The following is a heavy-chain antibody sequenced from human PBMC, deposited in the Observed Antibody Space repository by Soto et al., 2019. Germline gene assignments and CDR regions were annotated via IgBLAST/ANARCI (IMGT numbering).Heavy chain of an antibody. CDR3: ARAGYSSSWSDFDY. V-gene: IGHV3-21*01. Sequence: GESLKISCAASGFTFSSYSMNWVRQAPGKGLEWVSSISSSSSYIYYADSVKGRFTISRDNAKNSLYLQMNSLRAEDTAVYYCARAGYSSSWSDFDYWGQGTLVTVSS. CDR1: GFTFSSYS. J-gene: IGHJ4*02. D-gene: IGHD6-13*01. CDR2: ISSSSSYI.